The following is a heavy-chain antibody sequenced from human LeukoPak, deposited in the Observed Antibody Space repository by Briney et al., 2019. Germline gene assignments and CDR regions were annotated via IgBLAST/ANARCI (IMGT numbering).Heavy chain of an antibody. CDR2: ISAYNGNT. J-gene: IGHJ4*02. D-gene: IGHD6-13*01. CDR1: GYTFTSYG. CDR3: ARARKVLRIAAGCDY. V-gene: IGHV1-18*01. Sequence: ASVKVSCKASGYTFTSYGISWVRQAPGQGLEWMGWISAYNGNTNYAQKLQGRVTMTTDTSTSTAYMELRSLRSDDTAVYYCARARKVLRIAAGCDYWGQGTLVTVSS.